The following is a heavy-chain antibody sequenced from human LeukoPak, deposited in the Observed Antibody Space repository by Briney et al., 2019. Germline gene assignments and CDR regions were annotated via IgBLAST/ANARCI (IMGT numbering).Heavy chain of an antibody. Sequence: GGSLRLSCAASGFTVSSNYMSWVRQAPGKGLEWVSVLYSGGSTYYAESVKGRFTISRDNSKNTLYLQMNSLRAEDTAVYYCAKGYHLYDRAFDIWGQGTLVTVSS. CDR2: LYSGGST. CDR1: GFTVSSNY. CDR3: AKGYHLYDRAFDI. V-gene: IGHV3-53*01. J-gene: IGHJ3*02. D-gene: IGHD3-22*01.